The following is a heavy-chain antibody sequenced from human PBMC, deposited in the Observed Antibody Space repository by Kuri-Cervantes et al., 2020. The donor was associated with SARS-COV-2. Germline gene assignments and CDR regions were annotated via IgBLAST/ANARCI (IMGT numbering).Heavy chain of an antibody. D-gene: IGHD3-22*01. CDR2: INHSGST. CDR1: GGSISSGGYY. Sequence: SETLSLTCTVSGGSISSGGYYWSWIRQPPGKGLEWIGEINHSGSTNYNPSLKSRVTISVDTSKNQFSLKLSSVTAADTAVYYCALVAVYYDSSGYYYWFDPWGQGTLVTVSS. V-gene: IGHV4-39*07. J-gene: IGHJ5*02. CDR3: ALVAVYYDSSGYYYWFDP.